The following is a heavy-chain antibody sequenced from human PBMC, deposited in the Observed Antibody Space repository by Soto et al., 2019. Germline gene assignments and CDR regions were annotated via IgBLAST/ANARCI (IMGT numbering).Heavy chain of an antibody. CDR1: GFIFSSYS. CDR2: ISSSSNTI. CDR3: ARVEHLPTQGFDP. Sequence: EVQLVESGGGLVQPGGSLRLSCAASGFIFSSYSMNWVRQAPGKGLEWVSYISSSSNTISYADSVKGRFTISRDNAKNSLYLQMNSLRAEDTAVYYCARVEHLPTQGFDPWGQGTLVTVSS. J-gene: IGHJ5*02. V-gene: IGHV3-48*01.